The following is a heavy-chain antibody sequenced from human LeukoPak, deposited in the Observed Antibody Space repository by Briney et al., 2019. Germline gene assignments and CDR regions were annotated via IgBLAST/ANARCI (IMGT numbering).Heavy chain of an antibody. V-gene: IGHV1-18*01. J-gene: IGHJ4*02. CDR3: ARDQAATNTQVRFCLD. CDR1: GYTFTSYG. D-gene: IGHD3-9*01. Sequence: ASVTVSSKASGYTFTSYGISWVRQAPGQGLEWMGWISAYNGNTNYAQKLQGRVTMTTDTSTSTAYMELRGLRSDDTAVYYCARDQAATNTQVRFCLDWGQGALGTVSS. CDR2: ISAYNGNT.